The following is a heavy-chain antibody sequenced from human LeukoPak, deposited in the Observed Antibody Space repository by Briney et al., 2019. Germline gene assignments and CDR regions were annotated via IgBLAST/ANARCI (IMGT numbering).Heavy chain of an antibody. D-gene: IGHD1-26*01. CDR3: ARDYDGGSYTFGY. J-gene: IGHJ4*02. V-gene: IGHV4-38-2*02. CDR1: GYSISSGYY. Sequence: SETLSLTCAVSGYSISSGYYWGWIRQPPGKGLEWIGSIYHSGSTYYNPSLKSRVTISVDTSKNQFSLKLSSVTAADTAVYYCARDYDGGSYTFGYWGQGTLVTVSS. CDR2: IYHSGST.